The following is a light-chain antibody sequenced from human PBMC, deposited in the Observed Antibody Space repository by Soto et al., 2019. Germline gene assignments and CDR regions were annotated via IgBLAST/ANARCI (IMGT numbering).Light chain of an antibody. V-gene: IGKV1-9*01. J-gene: IGKJ4*01. CDR3: QQLNSYPLIT. Sequence: DIQLTQSPSFLSASVGDRVTITCRASQGINIYLAWYQQKPGKAPKLLIYAASTLQSGVPSRFSGSGSGTEFTLTISSLQPEDFATHYCQQLNSYPLITFGGGTKVEIK. CDR2: AAS. CDR1: QGINIY.